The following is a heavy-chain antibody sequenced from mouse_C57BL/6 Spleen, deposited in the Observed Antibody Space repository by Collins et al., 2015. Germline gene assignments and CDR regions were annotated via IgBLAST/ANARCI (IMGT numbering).Heavy chain of an antibody. J-gene: IGHJ2*01. CDR1: GYAFTSYW. V-gene: IGHV1-87*01. CDR2: IYTGDGDT. Sequence: QVHLQQSGAELAGPGASVKLSCKASGYAFTSYWMHWVKQRPGQGLEWIGAIYTGDGDTRYTQKFKGKATLTADKSSSTAYMRLSSLASEDSAVYYCARNRDYWGQGTTLTVSS. CDR3: ARNRDY.